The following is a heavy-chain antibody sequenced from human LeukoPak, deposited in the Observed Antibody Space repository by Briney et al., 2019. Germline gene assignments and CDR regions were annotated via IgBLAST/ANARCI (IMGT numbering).Heavy chain of an antibody. CDR3: SRGGVNDYGDGQYFQY. V-gene: IGHV3-49*04. Sequence: GGSLRLSCTASGVTFSDYAISWVRQAPGKGLEWIGFIRSKTYGGTEYAASVKDRFVISRDDSKTIAYLQMNSLKTEDTAVYYCSRGGVNDYGDGQYFQYWGQGTLITVSS. CDR1: GVTFSDYA. CDR2: IRSKTYGGT. D-gene: IGHD4-17*01. J-gene: IGHJ1*01.